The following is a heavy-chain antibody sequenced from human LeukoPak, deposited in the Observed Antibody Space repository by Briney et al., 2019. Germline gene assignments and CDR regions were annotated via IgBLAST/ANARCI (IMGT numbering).Heavy chain of an antibody. J-gene: IGHJ4*02. CDR2: IYYSGST. CDR3: ARHRRKGIAAAGDPYYFDY. CDR1: GGSISSYY. D-gene: IGHD6-13*01. Sequence: PSETLSLTCTVSGGSISSYYWSWIRQPPGKGLEWIGYIYYSGSTNYNPSLKSRVTISVDTSKNQFSLKLSSVTAADTAVYYCARHRRKGIAAAGDPYYFDYWGQGTLVTVSS. V-gene: IGHV4-59*08.